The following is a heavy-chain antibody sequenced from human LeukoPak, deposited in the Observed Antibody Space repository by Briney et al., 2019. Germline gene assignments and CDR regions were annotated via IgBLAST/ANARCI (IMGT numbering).Heavy chain of an antibody. D-gene: IGHD1-7*01. CDR2: IKEDGSER. V-gene: IGHV3-7*01. CDR1: AFIFSGHW. J-gene: IGHJ4*02. CDR3: ATSRTFDY. Sequence: PGGSLRLSCEGSAFIFSGHWMNWVRQTPGKGLEWVASIKEDGSERQYVDSVKGRFTISRDNAENSLYLQMNSLRAEDTAVYYCATSRTFDYWGQGTLVTVSS.